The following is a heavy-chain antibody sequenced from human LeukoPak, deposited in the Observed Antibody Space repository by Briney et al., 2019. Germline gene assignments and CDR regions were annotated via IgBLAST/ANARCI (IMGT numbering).Heavy chain of an antibody. CDR2: IKSKTDGGTT. Sequence: GGSLRLSCAASGFTFSNAWMSWVRQAPGKGLEWVGRIKSKTDGGTTDYAAPVKGRFTISRDDSQNTLYLQMNSLKTEDTAVYYCARGRRSSWFHWGQGTLVTVSS. V-gene: IGHV3-15*01. D-gene: IGHD6-13*01. CDR3: ARGRRSSWFH. CDR1: GFTFSNAW. J-gene: IGHJ4*02.